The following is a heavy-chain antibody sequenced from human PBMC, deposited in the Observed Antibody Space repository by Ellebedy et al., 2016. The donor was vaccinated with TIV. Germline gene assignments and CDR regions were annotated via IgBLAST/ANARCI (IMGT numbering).Heavy chain of an antibody. D-gene: IGHD6-25*01. V-gene: IGHV5-51*01. J-gene: IGHJ6*03. CDR2: IYPGDSDT. CDR3: ARHMDSSGHYYYYYMDV. CDR1: GYSFTSYW. Sequence: GESLKISXKGSGYSFTSYWIGWVRQMPGKGLEWMGIIYPGDSDTRYSPSFQGQVTISADKSISTAYLQWSSLKASDTAMYYCARHMDSSGHYYYYYMDVWGKGTTVTVSS.